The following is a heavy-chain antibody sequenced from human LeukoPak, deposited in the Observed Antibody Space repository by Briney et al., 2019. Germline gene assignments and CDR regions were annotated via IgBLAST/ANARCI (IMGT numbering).Heavy chain of an antibody. CDR1: GFTFSSYA. V-gene: IGHV3-23*01. Sequence: GGSLRLSCAASGFTFSSYAMSWVRQAPGKGLEWVSAISGSGGSTYYADSVKGRFTISRDNSKNTLYLQMNSLRAEDTAVYYCAKGPRPGIAVAGTFDYWGQGTLVTVSS. CDR2: ISGSGGST. J-gene: IGHJ4*02. CDR3: AKGPRPGIAVAGTFDY. D-gene: IGHD6-19*01.